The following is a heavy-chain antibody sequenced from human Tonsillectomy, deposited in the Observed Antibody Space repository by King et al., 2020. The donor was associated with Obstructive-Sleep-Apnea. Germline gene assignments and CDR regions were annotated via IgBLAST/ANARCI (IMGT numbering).Heavy chain of an antibody. Sequence: VQLVESGGGLVKPGGSLRLSCAASGFTFSDYYMSWIRQAPGKGLEWGSYISISSSYTNYADSVKGRFTISRENAKNSLYLQMNSLRAEDTAVYYCARATYYYGSGSFSTFDYWGQGTLVTVSS. CDR1: GFTFSDYY. CDR2: ISISSSYT. D-gene: IGHD3-10*01. CDR3: ARATYYYGSGSFSTFDY. J-gene: IGHJ4*02. V-gene: IGHV3-11*06.